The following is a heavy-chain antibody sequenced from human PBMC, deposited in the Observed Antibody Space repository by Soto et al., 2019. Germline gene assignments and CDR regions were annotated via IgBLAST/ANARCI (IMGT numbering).Heavy chain of an antibody. Sequence: QVQLQESGPGLVKPSQTLSLTCTVSGGSISSGDAYWSWIRQSPGKDLEWIGYIYYRGRPFYNPSLESRATISVDTSKNQFSLKLNSVTAADTAVYYCAREGAASYSYYYGTDVWGQGTTVTVSS. D-gene: IGHD3-16*01. V-gene: IGHV4-30-4*01. CDR1: GGSISSGDAY. CDR3: AREGAASYSYYYGTDV. CDR2: IYYRGRP. J-gene: IGHJ6*02.